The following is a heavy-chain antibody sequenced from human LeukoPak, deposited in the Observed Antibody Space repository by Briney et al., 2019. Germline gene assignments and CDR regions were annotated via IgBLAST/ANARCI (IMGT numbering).Heavy chain of an antibody. Sequence: SVKVSCKASGGTFSSYAISWVRQAPGQGLEWMGRIIPILGIANYAQKFQGRVTITADKSTSTAYMELSSLRSEDTAVYYCARGEYYYGSGSYYINWFDPWGQGTLVTVSS. CDR1: GGTFSSYA. D-gene: IGHD3-10*01. V-gene: IGHV1-69*04. J-gene: IGHJ5*02. CDR3: ARGEYYYGSGSYYINWFDP. CDR2: IIPILGIA.